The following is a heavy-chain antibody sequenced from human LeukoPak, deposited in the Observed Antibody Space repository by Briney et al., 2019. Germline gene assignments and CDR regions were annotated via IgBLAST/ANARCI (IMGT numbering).Heavy chain of an antibody. CDR2: MNPNSGNT. J-gene: IGHJ4*02. V-gene: IGHV1-8*01. CDR1: GYTFTSYD. Sequence: GASVKISCKASGYTFTSYDINWLRQASGQGLEWMGWMNPNSGNTGYAQKFQGRFTMTWDTSISTAYMELSSLRSEDTAVYYCANYYDSSGYSHFDYWGQGTLVTVSS. CDR3: ANYYDSSGYSHFDY. D-gene: IGHD3-22*01.